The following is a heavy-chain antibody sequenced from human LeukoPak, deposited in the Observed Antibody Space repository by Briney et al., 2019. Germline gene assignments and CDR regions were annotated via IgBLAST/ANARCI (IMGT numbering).Heavy chain of an antibody. J-gene: IGHJ4*02. CDR2: IYYSGST. V-gene: IGHV4-59*01. CDR3: ARVFSHDYVHLDY. D-gene: IGHD4-17*01. CDR1: GGSISSYY. Sequence: TSETLSLTCTVSGGSISSYYWSWIRQPPGKGLEWIGYIYYSGSTNYNPSLKSRVTISVDTSKNQFSLKLSSVTAADTAVYYCARVFSHDYVHLDYWGQGTLVTVSS.